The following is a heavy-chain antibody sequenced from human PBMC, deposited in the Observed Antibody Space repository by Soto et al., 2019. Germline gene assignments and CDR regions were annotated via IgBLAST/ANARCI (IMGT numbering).Heavy chain of an antibody. CDR3: ARVGLLWFGELLSPGYYYYGMDG. CDR2: IYYSGST. CDR1: GGSISRCGYY. Sequence: PSETLSLTCTVSGGSISRCGYYWSWIRQHPGKGLEWIGYIYYSGSTYYNPSLKSRVTISVDTSKNQFSLKLSSVTAADTAVYYCARVGLLWFGELLSPGYYYYGMDGWGQGTTVTVSS. D-gene: IGHD3-10*01. J-gene: IGHJ6*02. V-gene: IGHV4-31*03.